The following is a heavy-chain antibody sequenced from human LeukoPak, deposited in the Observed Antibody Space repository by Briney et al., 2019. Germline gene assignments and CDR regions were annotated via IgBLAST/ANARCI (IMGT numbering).Heavy chain of an antibody. D-gene: IGHD6-6*01. CDR2: IYYTGST. Sequence: SETLSLTCTVSSGSITNYYWSWIRQPPGKGLEWVGYIYYTGSTNYNPSLKGRVTMSIDTSKNQFSLKLSSVTAANTAVYYCASLPYSRSPLFDLWGQGTLVTVSS. J-gene: IGHJ4*02. CDR1: SGSITNYY. V-gene: IGHV4-59*01. CDR3: ASLPYSRSPLFDL.